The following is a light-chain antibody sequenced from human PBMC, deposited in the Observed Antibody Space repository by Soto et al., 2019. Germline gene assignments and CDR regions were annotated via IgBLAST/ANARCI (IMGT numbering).Light chain of an antibody. V-gene: IGKV3-11*01. CDR3: QQRSNLPLT. Sequence: DIVLTQSPDTLPLSPGERATLSCRASQSVSSSLAWYQQKPGQTPRLLIYDASNRATGIPARFNGSGSGTDFTLTVSSLEPEDFAVYYCQQRSNLPLTFGGGTKVEIK. CDR2: DAS. J-gene: IGKJ4*01. CDR1: QSVSSS.